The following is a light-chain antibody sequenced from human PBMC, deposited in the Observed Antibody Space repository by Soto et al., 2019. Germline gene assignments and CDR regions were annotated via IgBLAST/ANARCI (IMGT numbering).Light chain of an antibody. CDR1: QSISSW. CDR2: KAS. CDR3: QQYDSYPLT. V-gene: IGKV1-5*03. Sequence: DTQMTQSPSTLSASVGDRVTITCRASQSISSWLAWYQQKPGKAPKLLIYKASTLQSGVPSSFSGRGSGTEFTLIISSLKPDDFATYYCQQYDSYPLTFGGGTKVEIK. J-gene: IGKJ4*01.